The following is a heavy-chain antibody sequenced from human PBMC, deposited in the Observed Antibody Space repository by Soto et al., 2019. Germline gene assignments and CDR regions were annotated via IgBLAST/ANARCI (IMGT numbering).Heavy chain of an antibody. Sequence: ECGPTLVNPTQTLTLPCTFSGLPFTTPRVAGGWIRQTPGGALEWLTLIYHHTARRFSPPLKTRLTITGDTSKTQVVLSVTNADPGDTATYFCAHSVGGYEFIYYDFWGQGIRVTVSS. CDR2: IYHHTAR. CDR3: AHSVGGYEFIYYDF. D-gene: IGHD5-12*01. V-gene: IGHV2-5*01. CDR1: GLPFTTPRVA. J-gene: IGHJ4*02.